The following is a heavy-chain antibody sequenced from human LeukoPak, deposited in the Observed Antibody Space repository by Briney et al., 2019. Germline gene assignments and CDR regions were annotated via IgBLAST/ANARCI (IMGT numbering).Heavy chain of an antibody. CDR1: GFTFSSYS. D-gene: IGHD3-9*01. CDR3: AKARVPFDWLGPNDD. V-gene: IGHV3-48*04. J-gene: IGHJ4*02. Sequence: GGSMRLSCAASGFTFSSYSMNWVRQAPGKGLELVSYISSSSSTIYYADSVKGRFTISRDNAKNSLYLQMNSLGAEDTAVYYCAKARVPFDWLGPNDDWGQGTLVTASS. CDR2: ISSSSSTI.